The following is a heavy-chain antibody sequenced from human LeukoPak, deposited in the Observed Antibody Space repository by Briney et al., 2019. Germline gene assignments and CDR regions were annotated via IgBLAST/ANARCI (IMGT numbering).Heavy chain of an antibody. D-gene: IGHD3-10*01. V-gene: IGHV3-53*01. CDR3: AKGKFGDPLNY. CDR2: IYTDGNI. Sequence: GGSLRLSCTASGFTVSGNYMNWVRQAPGKGLEWVSVIYTDGNIYYADSVRGRFTISKDNSKNTVDLLMNIVRAEDTALYFCAKGKFGDPLNYWGQGTLVTVSS. J-gene: IGHJ4*02. CDR1: GFTVSGNY.